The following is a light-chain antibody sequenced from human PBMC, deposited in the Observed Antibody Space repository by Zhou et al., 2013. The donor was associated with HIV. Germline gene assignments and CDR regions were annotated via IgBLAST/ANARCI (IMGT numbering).Light chain of an antibody. Sequence: DIQMTQSPSTLSASVGDRVTITCRASQSISSWLAWYQQKPGKAPKLLIYKASSLESGVPSRFSGSGSGTEFTLTISSLQPDDFATYYCQQYNSYSGLTSVGGT. CDR2: KAS. CDR3: QQYNSYSGLT. CDR1: QSISSW. V-gene: IGKV1-5*03. J-gene: IGKJ4*01.